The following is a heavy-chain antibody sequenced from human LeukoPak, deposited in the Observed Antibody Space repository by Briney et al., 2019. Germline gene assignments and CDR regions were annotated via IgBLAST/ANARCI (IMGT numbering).Heavy chain of an antibody. D-gene: IGHD5-24*01. CDR1: GGFISSGSYY. CDR3: AREQRWLQSLDY. V-gene: IGHV4-61*02. CDR2: IYASGST. Sequence: SETLSLTCTVSGGFISSGSYYWSWIRQPAGKGLEWIGRIYASGSTNYNPSLKSRVTISVDTSKNQFSLKLSSVTATDTAVYYCAREQRWLQSLDYWGQGTLVTVSS. J-gene: IGHJ4*02.